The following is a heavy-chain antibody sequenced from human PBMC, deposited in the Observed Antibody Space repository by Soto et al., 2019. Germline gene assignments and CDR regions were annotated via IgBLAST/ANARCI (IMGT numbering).Heavy chain of an antibody. CDR2: INSDGSST. CDR3: ARVHPTTNPLAAAFDI. D-gene: IGHD1-26*01. Sequence: GGSLRLSCAASGFTFSSYWMHWVRQAPGKGLVWVSRINSDGSSTSYADSVKGRFTISRDNAKNTLYLQMNSLRAEDTAVYYCARVHPTTNPLAAAFDIWGQGTMVTVSS. CDR1: GFTFSSYW. V-gene: IGHV3-74*01. J-gene: IGHJ3*02.